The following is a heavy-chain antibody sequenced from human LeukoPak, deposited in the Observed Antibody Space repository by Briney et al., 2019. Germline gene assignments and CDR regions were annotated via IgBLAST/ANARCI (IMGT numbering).Heavy chain of an antibody. CDR3: ASAREYCDSAECYEYFQH. CDR2: FIRGGST. V-gene: IGHV3-53*01. J-gene: IGHJ1*01. CDR1: ALTAASTS. Sequence: PGGSPGSPCQPPALTAASTSLGGAAQPPGKGLGGAPVFIRGGSTTNENPDNGRFTTARDNSRNSLSLQMNSLIAEDTAFYYCASAREYCDSAECYEYFQHWGQGTLVTVSS. D-gene: IGHD2/OR15-2a*01.